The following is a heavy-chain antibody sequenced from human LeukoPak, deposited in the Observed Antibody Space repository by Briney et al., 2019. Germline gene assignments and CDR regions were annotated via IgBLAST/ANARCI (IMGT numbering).Heavy chain of an antibody. CDR2: ISSSGSAI. V-gene: IGHV3-11*01. D-gene: IGHD2-15*01. Sequence: GGSLRLSCAAAGFTLSGYYMSWIRQAPGKGLEWVSYISSSGSAIYYADSVKGRFTISRDNAKNSLYLQMNSLRAEDKPVYYCARDKLVGAFDIWGQGTMVTVSS. CDR3: ARDKLVGAFDI. J-gene: IGHJ3*02. CDR1: GFTLSGYY.